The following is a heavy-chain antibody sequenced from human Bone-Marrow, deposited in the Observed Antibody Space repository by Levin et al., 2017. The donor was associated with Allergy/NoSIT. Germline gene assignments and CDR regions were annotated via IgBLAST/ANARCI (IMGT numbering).Heavy chain of an antibody. D-gene: IGHD1-1*01. Sequence: LSLTCAASGFTFHNYDLHWVRQAPGEGLEWVAVISYMATQRSYADSVKGRFTISRDDSMTTLYLQMNSLRPEDTAVYYCAKGRHWKNEYNERTFDYWGQGTLVTVSS. CDR3: AKGRHWKNEYNERTFDY. CDR2: ISYMATQR. V-gene: IGHV3-30*18. J-gene: IGHJ4*02. CDR1: GFTFHNYD.